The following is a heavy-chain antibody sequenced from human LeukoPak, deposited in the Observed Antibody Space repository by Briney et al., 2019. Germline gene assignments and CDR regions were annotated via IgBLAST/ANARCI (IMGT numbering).Heavy chain of an antibody. CDR3: ARDAQHLVDLYYYYYYMDV. V-gene: IGHV3-48*02. J-gene: IGHJ6*03. CDR2: ISSSSTTI. CDR1: GFTFSSYS. D-gene: IGHD6-13*01. Sequence: GGSLILSCAAPGFTFSSYSMNSVHQAPGKGLERVSYISSSSTTIYYADSVKGRFTISRDNAKNSLYLQINSLRDEDTAVYYCARDAQHLVDLYYYYYYMDVWGKGTTVTVSS.